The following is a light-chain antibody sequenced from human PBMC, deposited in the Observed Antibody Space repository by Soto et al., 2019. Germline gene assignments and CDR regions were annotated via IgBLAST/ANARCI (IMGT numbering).Light chain of an antibody. CDR1: QPVDTNY. CDR3: QQYNNWPPYT. J-gene: IGKJ2*01. V-gene: IGKV3-20*01. CDR2: ATS. Sequence: VLTQSPGTLSLSPGETATLSCRASQPVDTNYFSWFQQKPGQPPRVLIFATSSRATGTPRRFTGSGSGTDFTLTISRLEPEDFALYFCQQYNNWPPYTFGQGTKLEIK.